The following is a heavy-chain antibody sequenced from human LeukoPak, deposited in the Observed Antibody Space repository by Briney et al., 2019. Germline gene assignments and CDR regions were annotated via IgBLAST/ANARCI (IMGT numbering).Heavy chain of an antibody. CDR2: ITWNSVGI. D-gene: IGHD6-19*01. CDR3: AKDIRGGIAVAGSDY. J-gene: IGHJ4*02. Sequence: GGSLRLSCEASGFTFDDYAMHWVRQAPGKGLEWVSGITWNSVGIGYADSVKGRFTISRDNAKNSLYLQMNSLRAEDTALYYCAKDIRGGIAVAGSDYWGQGTLVTVSS. CDR1: GFTFDDYA. V-gene: IGHV3-9*01.